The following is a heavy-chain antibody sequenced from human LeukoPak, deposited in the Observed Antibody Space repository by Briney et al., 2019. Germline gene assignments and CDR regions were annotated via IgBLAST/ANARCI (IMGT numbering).Heavy chain of an antibody. J-gene: IGHJ6*02. Sequence: AGGSLGFSGAAPGFTFISSWLHWVSQAQGKGLGWVSRINSDGSSTSYADSVKGRFTISRDNAKNTLYLQMNSLRAEDTAVYYCASDYYYYYGMDVWGQGTTVTVSS. V-gene: IGHV3-74*01. CDR3: ASDYYYYYGMDV. CDR2: INSDGSST. CDR1: GFTFISSW.